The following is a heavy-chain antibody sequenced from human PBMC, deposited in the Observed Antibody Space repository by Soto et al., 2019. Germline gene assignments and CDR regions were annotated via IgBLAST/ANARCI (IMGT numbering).Heavy chain of an antibody. J-gene: IGHJ6*02. CDR2: IYYSGST. V-gene: IGHV4-61*01. D-gene: IGHD2-2*01. CDR3: ARGNFIVVVPAAGNYVMDV. Sequence: SETLSLTCTVSGGSVSSGSYYWSWIRQPPGKGLEWIGYIYYSGSTNYNPSLKSRVTISVDTSKNQFSLKLSSVTAADTAVYYCARGNFIVVVPAAGNYVMDVWGQGTTVTVSS. CDR1: GGSVSSGSYY.